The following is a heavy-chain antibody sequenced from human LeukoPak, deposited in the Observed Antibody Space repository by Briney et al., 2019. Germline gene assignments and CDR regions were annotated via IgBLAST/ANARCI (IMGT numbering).Heavy chain of an antibody. CDR1: GYTFTQYA. CDR2: INAGNGVT. V-gene: IGHV1-3*01. Sequence: ASVKVSCKASGYTFTQYAMHWVRQAPGQRLEWMGWINAGNGVTKYSQKFQDRVTITRDTSASTAYMELSSLRSEDTAVYYCARDLWVTTWAFDIWAKGQWSPSLQ. J-gene: IGHJ3*02. CDR3: ARDLWVTTWAFDI. D-gene: IGHD4-17*01.